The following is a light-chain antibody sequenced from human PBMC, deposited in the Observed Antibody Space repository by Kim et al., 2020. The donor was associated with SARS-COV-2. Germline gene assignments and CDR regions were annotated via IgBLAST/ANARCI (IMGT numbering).Light chain of an antibody. CDR2: DGT. Sequence: VTFASTGSSSNMGAGYDVPWYQQLPGTAPKVLLYDGTNRPSGVLDRFTGSKSGTSASLAITGLQAEDEADYYRQSYDNSLGGDVVFGGGTQLTVL. J-gene: IGLJ2*01. CDR3: QSYDNSLGGDVV. CDR1: SSNMGAGYD. V-gene: IGLV1-40*01.